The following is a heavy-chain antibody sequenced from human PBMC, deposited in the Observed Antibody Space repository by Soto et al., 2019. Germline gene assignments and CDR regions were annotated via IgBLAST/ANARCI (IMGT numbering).Heavy chain of an antibody. CDR3: ARGCFQLGNYNCYYYLDV. D-gene: IGHD1-1*01. CDR2: INHSGST. Sequence: VGGGCCCGCYRNRIRQPPGKGLEWIGEINHSGSTNYNPSLKRRVTLSEGTSKNQYTLKLSSVTAADTAVYYCARGCFQLGNYNCYYYLDVSGQG. J-gene: IGHJ6*03. CDR1: GGCCCGCY. V-gene: IGHV4-34*01.